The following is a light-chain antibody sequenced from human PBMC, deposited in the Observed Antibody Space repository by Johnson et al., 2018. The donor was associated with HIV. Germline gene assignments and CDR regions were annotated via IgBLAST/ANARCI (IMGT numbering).Light chain of an antibody. CDR1: SSNIGNNY. V-gene: IGLV1-51*02. CDR3: GTWDSSLSGYV. J-gene: IGLJ1*01. CDR2: KNN. Sequence: QSVLTQPPSVSAAPGQKVTISCSGSSSNIGNNYVSWYQQLPGTAPKLLIYKNNKRPSGIPDRFSGSKSGTSATLGITGLQSGDEADYYCGTWDSSLSGYVVGTGTKVTVL.